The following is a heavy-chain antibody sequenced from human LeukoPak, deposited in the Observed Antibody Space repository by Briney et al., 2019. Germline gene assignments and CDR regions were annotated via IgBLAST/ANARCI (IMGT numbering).Heavy chain of an antibody. CDR1: GGSVSSSSNY. J-gene: IGHJ4*02. CDR3: ARVGEGGYSGYGPFDY. V-gene: IGHV4-39*01. CDR2: TYYSGST. Sequence: PSETLSLTCSVSGGSVSSSSNYWGWIRQPPGKGLEWIGGTYYSGSTYYNPSLKSRVTISVDTSKNQFSLKLSSVTAADTAVYYCARVGEGGYSGYGPFDYWGQGTLVTVSS. D-gene: IGHD5-12*01.